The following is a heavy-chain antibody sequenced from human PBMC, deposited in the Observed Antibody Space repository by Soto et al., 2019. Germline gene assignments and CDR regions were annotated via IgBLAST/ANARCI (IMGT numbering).Heavy chain of an antibody. V-gene: IGHV4-30-4*01. Sequence: QVQLRESGPGLVKPSQTLSLTCSVSGASVAGGSYYWSWVRQPPGKGLEWIGYIPSRGRPFYNPSLTSRGNISADTSKNQLSLQLTSVTAADTAVYYCARDTYSGYDFGLWGQGTLVTVSS. CDR3: ARDTYSGYDFGL. CDR1: GASVAGGSYY. D-gene: IGHD5-12*01. CDR2: IPSRGRP. J-gene: IGHJ5*02.